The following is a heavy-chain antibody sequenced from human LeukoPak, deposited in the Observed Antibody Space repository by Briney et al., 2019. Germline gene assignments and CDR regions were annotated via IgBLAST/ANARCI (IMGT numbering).Heavy chain of an antibody. CDR2: AGWAGGTT. D-gene: IGHD3-10*02. CDR3: AKELDTMFFDY. Sequence: GGSLRLSCATSGFNFDRYTIHWVRQAPGKGLEWVSLAGWAGGTTFYSDSVRGRFTISRDSGRKSVYLQMNSLTTDGTAFYFCAKELDTMFFDYWGQGALVTVSS. J-gene: IGHJ4*02. V-gene: IGHV3-43*01. CDR1: GFNFDRYT.